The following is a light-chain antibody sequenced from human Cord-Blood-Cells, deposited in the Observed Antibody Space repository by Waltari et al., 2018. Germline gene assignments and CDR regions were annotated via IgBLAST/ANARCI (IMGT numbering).Light chain of an antibody. CDR3: SSYTSSSTWV. V-gene: IGLV2-14*01. CDR1: SSDVGGYNY. Sequence: QSALTQPASVSGSPGQSITISCTGTSSDVGGYNYVSWYQQHPGKAPKLMIYDVSKRPSGVCTRFSGSKSGNTASLNISGLQAEDEADYYCSSYTSSSTWVFGGGTKLTVL. J-gene: IGLJ3*02. CDR2: DVS.